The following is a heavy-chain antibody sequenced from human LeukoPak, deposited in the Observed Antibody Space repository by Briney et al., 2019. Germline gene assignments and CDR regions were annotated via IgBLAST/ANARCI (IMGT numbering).Heavy chain of an antibody. J-gene: IGHJ3*02. Sequence: GGSLRLSCAVSGFGLSDYYMSWIRQAPGKGLEWVSYISSSSSYTNYADSVKGRFTISRDNAKNSLYLQMNSLRAEDAAVYYCARDGKAAAVDAFDIWGQGTMVTVSS. CDR1: GFGLSDYY. V-gene: IGHV3-11*06. CDR2: ISSSSSYT. D-gene: IGHD6-13*01. CDR3: ARDGKAAAVDAFDI.